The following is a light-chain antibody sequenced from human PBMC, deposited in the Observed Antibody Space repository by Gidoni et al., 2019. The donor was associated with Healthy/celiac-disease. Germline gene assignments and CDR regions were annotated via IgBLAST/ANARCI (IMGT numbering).Light chain of an antibody. CDR2: AAS. V-gene: IGKV1-39*01. Sequence: DIQMTQSPSSLSASVGDRVTITCRASQSISSYLNWYQQKPGKAPKLLLYAASSLQSGVPSRFRGSGSGTDFTLTISSLQPEDFATYYCQQSYSTPYTFGQWTKLEIK. CDR3: QQSYSTPYT. J-gene: IGKJ2*01. CDR1: QSISSY.